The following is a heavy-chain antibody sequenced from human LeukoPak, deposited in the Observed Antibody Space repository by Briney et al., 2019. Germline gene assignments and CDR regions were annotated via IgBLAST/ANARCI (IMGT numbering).Heavy chain of an antibody. Sequence: GGSLRLSCAASGFTFSSYAMSWVRQAPGKGLEWVSGITAGGISTYYADSVKGRFTISRDNSKGTRYLQINSLRAEDTAVYYCAKGRVAVAGLPFDNWGQGTLVYVSS. D-gene: IGHD6-19*01. V-gene: IGHV3-23*01. CDR3: AKGRVAVAGLPFDN. CDR2: ITAGGIST. J-gene: IGHJ4*02. CDR1: GFTFSSYA.